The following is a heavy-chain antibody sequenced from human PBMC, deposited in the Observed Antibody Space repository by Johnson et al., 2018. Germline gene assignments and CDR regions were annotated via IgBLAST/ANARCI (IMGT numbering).Heavy chain of an antibody. V-gene: IGHV3-9*01. CDR3: AKDRGGRVGASEYYGMDV. Sequence: VQLVESGGGLVQPGTSLRLSCAASGFTFDDYAMHWVRQAPGKGLEWVSGISWNSGSIGYADSVKGRFTISRDNAKNSLYLQMNSLRAENTALYYCAKDRGGRVGASEYYGMDVWGQGTTVTVSS. J-gene: IGHJ6*02. D-gene: IGHD1-26*01. CDR1: GFTFDDYA. CDR2: ISWNSGSI.